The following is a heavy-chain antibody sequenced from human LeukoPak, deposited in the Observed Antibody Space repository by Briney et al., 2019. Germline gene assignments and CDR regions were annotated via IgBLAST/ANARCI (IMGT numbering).Heavy chain of an antibody. CDR2: ISSSSSYI. J-gene: IGHJ4*02. V-gene: IGHV3-21*01. D-gene: IGHD3-16*02. CDR3: ASMGGYYDYVWGSYRSDY. Sequence: GGSLRLSCAASGFTFSSYSINWVRQAPGKGLEWVSSISSSSSYIYYADSVKGRFTISRDNAKNSLYLQMNSLRAEDTAVYYCASMGGYYDYVWGSYRSDYWGQGTLVTVSS. CDR1: GFTFSSYS.